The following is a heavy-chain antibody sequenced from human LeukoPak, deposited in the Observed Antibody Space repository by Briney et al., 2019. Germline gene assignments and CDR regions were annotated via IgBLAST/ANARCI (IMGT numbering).Heavy chain of an antibody. CDR3: ARQTGSGLFILP. V-gene: IGHV4-39*01. J-gene: IGHJ4*02. CDR1: GGSISSSSYY. CDR2: IYYSGST. D-gene: IGHD3/OR15-3a*01. Sequence: SETLSLTCTVSGGSISSSSYYWGWIRQPPGKGLEWIGSIYYSGSTYYNPSLKSRVTISIDTSKNQFSLRLTSVTAADTAVYFCARQTGSGLFILPGGQGTLVTVSS.